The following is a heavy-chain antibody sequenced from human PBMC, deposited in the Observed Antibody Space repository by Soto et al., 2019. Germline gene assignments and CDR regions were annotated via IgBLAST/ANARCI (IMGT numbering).Heavy chain of an antibody. D-gene: IGHD1-26*01. CDR3: VKDVRGGGRLSDF. J-gene: IGHJ4*02. CDR1: GYTFGLFA. Sequence: RPSSAASGYTFGLFAMSCVRQAPGKGLERVSTVGGGGGGTFYADFVRGRFTISRDNSKNTLYLQMNSLRADDTAVYYCVKDVRGGGRLSDFRGLGPLGTVSS. CDR2: VGGGGGGT. V-gene: IGHV3-23*01.